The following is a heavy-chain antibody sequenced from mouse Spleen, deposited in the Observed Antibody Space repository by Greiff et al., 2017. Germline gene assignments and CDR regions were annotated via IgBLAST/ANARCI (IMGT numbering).Heavy chain of an antibody. CDR3: ARLETGYYYAMDY. CDR1: GYAFSSYW. D-gene: IGHD4-1*01. Sequence: QVQLQQSGAELVKPGASVKISCKASGYAFSSYWMNWVKQRPGKGLEWIGQIYPGDGDTNYNGKFKGKATLTADKSSSTAYMQLSSLTSEDSAVYFCARLETGYYYAMDYWGQGTSVTVSS. V-gene: IGHV1-80*01. CDR2: IYPGDGDT. J-gene: IGHJ4*01.